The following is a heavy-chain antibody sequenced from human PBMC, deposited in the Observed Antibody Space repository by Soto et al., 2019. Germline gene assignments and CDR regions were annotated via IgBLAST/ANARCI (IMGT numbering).Heavy chain of an antibody. CDR1: GFTFSSYW. CDR3: VRTSLVVAAATREDY. V-gene: IGHV3-74*01. D-gene: IGHD2-15*01. J-gene: IGHJ4*02. CDR2: INSGGSST. Sequence: EVQLVESGGGLVQPGGSLRLPCAAFGFTFSSYWMHWFRQPPGKGLVWVSRINSGGSSTSYADSVKGRFTISRDNAKNTLYLQMNSLRAEDTAVYYCVRTSLVVAAATREDYWGQGTLVTVSS.